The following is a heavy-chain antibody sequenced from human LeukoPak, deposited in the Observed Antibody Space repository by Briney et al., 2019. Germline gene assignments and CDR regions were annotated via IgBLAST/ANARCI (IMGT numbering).Heavy chain of an antibody. J-gene: IGHJ6*02. CDR2: ISGSGGGT. V-gene: IGHV3-23*01. CDR1: GFTFSSYA. D-gene: IGHD3-10*01. Sequence: PGGSLRLSCAASGFTFSSYAMIGVRQAPGKGLEWVSLISGSGGGTYYADSVKGRFSISRDNSKNTLYLQMNSLRAEDTAVYYCAKALVVGVRKYYYYGMDVWGQGTTVTVSS. CDR3: AKALVVGVRKYYYYGMDV.